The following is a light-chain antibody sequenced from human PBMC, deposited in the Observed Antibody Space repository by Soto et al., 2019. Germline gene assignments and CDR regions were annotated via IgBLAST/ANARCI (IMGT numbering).Light chain of an antibody. CDR3: QQRGGYPRR. J-gene: IGKJ1*01. CDR2: KAS. Sequence: DIDLTQSPATLSLSLREIATITCLASQSINNSLAWYQQKPCNAPKLLIYKASSRQTGIPSRFSGSGSGTEFTLTISGLEPDDFAIYYCQQRGGYPRRLGQGTKVDIK. V-gene: IGKV1-5*03. CDR1: QSINNS.